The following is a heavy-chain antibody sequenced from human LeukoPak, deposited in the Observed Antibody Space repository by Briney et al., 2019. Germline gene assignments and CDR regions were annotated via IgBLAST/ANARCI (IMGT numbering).Heavy chain of an antibody. CDR1: GFTFSSYA. V-gene: IGHV3-23*01. J-gene: IGHJ4*02. D-gene: IGHD6-19*01. CDR2: ISGSGGST. CDR3: AKDPSSGWSHRGYYFDY. Sequence: PGGSLRLSCAASGFTFSSYAMSWVRQAPGKGLEWVSAISGSGGSTYYADSVKGRFTISRDNSKNTLYLQMNSLRAEDTAVYYCAKDPSSGWSHRGYYFDYWGQGTLVAVSS.